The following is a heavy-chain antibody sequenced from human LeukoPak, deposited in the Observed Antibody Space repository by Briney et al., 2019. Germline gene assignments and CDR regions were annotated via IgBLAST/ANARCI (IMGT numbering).Heavy chain of an antibody. J-gene: IGHJ4*02. CDR2: TRYDKSDI. CDR3: ARDLEGNDVLDY. V-gene: IGHV3-30*02. Sequence: GGSLRLSCAASGFTFTSYGMHWVRQAPGKGLEWVALTRYDKSDIYYADSVKGRFTISRDNSKNILYLQMNSLRAEDTAVYFCARDLEGNDVLDYWGQGTLVTVSS. D-gene: IGHD1-1*01. CDR1: GFTFTSYG.